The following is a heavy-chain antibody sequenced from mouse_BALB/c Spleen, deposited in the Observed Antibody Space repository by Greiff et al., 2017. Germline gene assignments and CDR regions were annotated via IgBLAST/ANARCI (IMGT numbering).Heavy chain of an antibody. Sequence: VNLMESGAELARPGASVKLSCKASGYTFTSYWMQWVKQRPGQGLEWIGAIYPGDGDTRYTQKFKGKATLTADKSSSTAYMQLSSLASEDSAVYYCARSAAEGYFDYWGQGTTLTVSS. V-gene: IGHV1-87*01. CDR2: IYPGDGDT. CDR1: GYTFTSYW. CDR3: ARSAAEGYFDY. J-gene: IGHJ2*01.